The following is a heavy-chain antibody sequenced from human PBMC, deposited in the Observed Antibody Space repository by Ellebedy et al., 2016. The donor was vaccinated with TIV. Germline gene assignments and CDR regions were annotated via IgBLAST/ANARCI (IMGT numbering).Heavy chain of an antibody. V-gene: IGHV1-3*04. J-gene: IGHJ6*02. D-gene: IGHD3-3*01. CDR1: GHSFTAYG. CDR3: ATREWQDPMDV. CDR2: INTGNGNT. Sequence: ASVKVSXKASGHSFTAYGIHWVRQAPGQSLEWLGWINTGNGNTKYSQKFQGRVTITTDTSASTASMELSSLMSDDTAVYYCATREWQDPMDVWGQGTTVTVSS.